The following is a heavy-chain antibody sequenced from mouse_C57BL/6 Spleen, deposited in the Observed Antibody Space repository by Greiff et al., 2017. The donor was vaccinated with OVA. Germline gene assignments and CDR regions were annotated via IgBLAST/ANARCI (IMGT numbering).Heavy chain of an antibody. Sequence: QVQLQQPGAELVKPGASVKMSCKASGYTFTSYWITWVKQRPGQGLEWIGDIYPGSGSTNYNEKFKSKATLTVDTSSSTAYMQLSSLTSEDSAVYDCARDYYGSSYPYAMDYWGQGTSVTVSS. V-gene: IGHV1-55*01. CDR3: ARDYYGSSYPYAMDY. D-gene: IGHD1-1*01. J-gene: IGHJ4*01. CDR1: GYTFTSYW. CDR2: IYPGSGST.